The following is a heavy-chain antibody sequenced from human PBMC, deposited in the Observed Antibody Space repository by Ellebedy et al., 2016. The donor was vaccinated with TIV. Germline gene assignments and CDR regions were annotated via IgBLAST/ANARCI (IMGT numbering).Heavy chain of an antibody. V-gene: IGHV4-39*07. J-gene: IGHJ4*02. CDR1: GGSISSSSYY. CDR3: TGRVALDY. Sequence: MPSETLSLTCSVSGGSISSSSYYRGWIRQAPGKGLEWIGSIYSSGTTYYNPSLKSRVTISIDTAKNQISLKLTSVTAADTAVYYCTGRVALDYWGQGTLVTVSS. D-gene: IGHD1-14*01. CDR2: IYSSGTT.